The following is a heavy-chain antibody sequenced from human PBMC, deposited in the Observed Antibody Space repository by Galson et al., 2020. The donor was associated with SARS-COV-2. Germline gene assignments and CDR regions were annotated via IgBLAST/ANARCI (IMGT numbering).Heavy chain of an antibody. V-gene: IGHV1-24*01. Sequence: ASVKVSCKVSGYTLTELSMHWVRQAPGKGLEWMGGFDPEDGETIYAQKFQGRVTMTEDTSTDTAYMELSSLRSEDTAVYYCVTAIAVAGTRSGYYYYYGMDVWGQGTTVTVSS. CDR2: FDPEDGET. CDR1: GYTLTELS. J-gene: IGHJ6*02. CDR3: VTAIAVAGTRSGYYYYYGMDV. D-gene: IGHD6-19*01.